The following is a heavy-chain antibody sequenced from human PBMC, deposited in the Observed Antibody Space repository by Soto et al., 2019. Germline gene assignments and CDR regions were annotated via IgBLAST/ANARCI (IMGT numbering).Heavy chain of an antibody. J-gene: IGHJ5*02. D-gene: IGHD6-19*01. V-gene: IGHV1-69*13. Sequence: TSVKATSKASGGTFSSYSISWVRQAPGQGLEWMGGIIPIFGTANYAQKFQGRVTITADESTSTAYMELSSLRSEDTAVYYCARVGQWLVPDWFDPWGQGTLVTVSS. CDR1: GGTFSSYS. CDR3: ARVGQWLVPDWFDP. CDR2: IIPIFGTA.